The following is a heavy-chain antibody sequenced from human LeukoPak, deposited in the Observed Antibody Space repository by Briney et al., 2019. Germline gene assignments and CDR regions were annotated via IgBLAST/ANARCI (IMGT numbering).Heavy chain of an antibody. V-gene: IGHV4-59*02. Sequence: SETLSLTCTVSGGSVSDYYWSWIRQSPGKGLEWIGYIYYTGTSYNPSLKSRVTISADTSKNQFSLKLSSVTAADTAVYYCARPYSSGWYARKYFQHWGQGTLVTVSS. CDR3: ARPYSSGWYARKYFQH. CDR2: IYYTGT. CDR1: GGSVSDYY. J-gene: IGHJ1*01. D-gene: IGHD6-19*01.